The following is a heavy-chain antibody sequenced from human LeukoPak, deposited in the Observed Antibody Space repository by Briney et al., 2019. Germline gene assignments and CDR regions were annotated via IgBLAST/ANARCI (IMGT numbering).Heavy chain of an antibody. J-gene: IGHJ6*03. CDR2: ISAYNGNT. Sequence: ASVKVSCKASGYTFTSYGISWVRQAPGQGLEWMGWISAYNGNTNYAQKLQGRVTMTTDTSTSTAYMELRSLRSDDTAVYYCARVIAVAGPSLFYYYYYMDVWGKGTTVTVSS. CDR3: ARVIAVAGPSLFYYYYYMDV. D-gene: IGHD6-19*01. V-gene: IGHV1-18*01. CDR1: GYTFTSYG.